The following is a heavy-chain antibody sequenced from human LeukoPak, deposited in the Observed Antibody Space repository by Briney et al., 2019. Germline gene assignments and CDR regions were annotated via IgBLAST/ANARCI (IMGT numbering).Heavy chain of an antibody. J-gene: IGHJ5*02. D-gene: IGHD3/OR15-3a*01. Sequence: GSLLLSCAVSGFIVSDYYMSWVRPARGKGLEWVGLIRDSGEAFYADFARGRFAISRDESENTLYLQMNSLRVEDTAVYFCARDRAANQDWVEFDPWGQGTPVSVSS. CDR3: ARDRAANQDWVEFDP. CDR1: GFIVSDYY. V-gene: IGHV3-66*03. CDR2: IRDSGEA.